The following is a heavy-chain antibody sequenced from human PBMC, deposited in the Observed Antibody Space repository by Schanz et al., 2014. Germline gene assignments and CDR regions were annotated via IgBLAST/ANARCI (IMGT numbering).Heavy chain of an antibody. J-gene: IGHJ4*02. CDR3: ARDAADVYDILTEEDY. Sequence: QVQLVQSGAEVKKPGASVKVSCTASGFNFNNYDINWVRQATGQGLEWMGWMNPKTGNTDHAQKFQGRVSMTWDTYTSTAYLDLSRLRSEDTGVYCCARDAADVYDILTEEDYWGQGTLVTVSS. D-gene: IGHD3-9*01. V-gene: IGHV1-8*01. CDR2: MNPKTGNT. CDR1: GFNFNNYD.